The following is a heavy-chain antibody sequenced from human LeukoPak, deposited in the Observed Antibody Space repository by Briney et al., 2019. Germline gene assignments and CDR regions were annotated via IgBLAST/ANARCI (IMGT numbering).Heavy chain of an antibody. Sequence: SETLSLTCAVYGGSFSGYYWSWICQPPGKGLEWIGEINHSGSTNYNPSLKSRVTISVDTSKNQFSLKLSSVTAADTAVYYCARGRKYYYGSGSFSNWFDPWGQGTLVTVSS. J-gene: IGHJ5*02. CDR3: ARGRKYYYGSGSFSNWFDP. CDR1: GGSFSGYY. V-gene: IGHV4-34*01. CDR2: INHSGST. D-gene: IGHD3-10*01.